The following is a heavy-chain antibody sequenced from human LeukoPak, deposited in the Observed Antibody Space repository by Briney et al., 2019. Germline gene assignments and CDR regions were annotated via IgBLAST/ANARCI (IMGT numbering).Heavy chain of an antibody. CDR1: GFTFSSHW. CDR3: ARGGTYSWDGLDI. CDR2: INSAGGIT. D-gene: IGHD1-26*01. Sequence: PGGSLRLSCAASGFTFSSHWVHWVRQAPGEGLVWVSTINSAGGITPYADSVKGRFTVSRDNAKNTLYLQMSSLRAEDTAVYYCARGGTYSWDGLDIWGQGTMVTVSS. V-gene: IGHV3-74*01. J-gene: IGHJ3*02.